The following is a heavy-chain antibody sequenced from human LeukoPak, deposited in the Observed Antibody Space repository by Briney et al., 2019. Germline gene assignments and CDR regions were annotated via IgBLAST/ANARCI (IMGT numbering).Heavy chain of an antibody. J-gene: IGHJ4*02. CDR3: ARDLSIAAAEGYFDY. CDR2: INPSGGST. D-gene: IGHD6-13*01. V-gene: IGHV1-46*01. CDR1: GYTFTHYY. Sequence: ASVKVSCKTSGYTFTHYYIHWVRQAPGQGLEWMGIINPSGGSTSYAQKFQGRVTMTRDMSTSTVYMELSSLRSEDTAVYYCARDLSIAAAEGYFDYWGQGTLVTVSS.